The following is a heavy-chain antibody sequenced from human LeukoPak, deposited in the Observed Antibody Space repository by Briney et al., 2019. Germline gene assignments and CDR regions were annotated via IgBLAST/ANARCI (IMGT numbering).Heavy chain of an antibody. CDR3: ARLTVRARSSWYRGEDY. CDR2: INHSGST. CDR1: GGSFSGYY. D-gene: IGHD6-13*01. Sequence: PSETLSLTCAVYGGSFSGYYWSWIRQPPGKGLEWIGEINHSGSTNYSPSLKSRVTISVDTSKNQFSLKLSSVTAADTAVYYCARLTVRARSSWYRGEDYWGQGTLVTVSS. J-gene: IGHJ4*02. V-gene: IGHV4-34*01.